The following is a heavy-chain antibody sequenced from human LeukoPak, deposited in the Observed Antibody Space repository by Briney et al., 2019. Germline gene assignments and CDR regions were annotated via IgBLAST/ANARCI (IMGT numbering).Heavy chain of an antibody. D-gene: IGHD6-19*01. Sequence: GGSLRLSCAASGFTVSSNYMSWVRQAPGKGPQWVSVIYSGGSTYYADSVKGRFTISRDNSKNTLYLQMNGLRAEDTAVYYCARSAVTGPGWIDPWGQATLVTVSS. CDR1: GFTVSSNY. CDR3: ARSAVTGPGWIDP. V-gene: IGHV3-53*01. J-gene: IGHJ5*02. CDR2: IYSGGST.